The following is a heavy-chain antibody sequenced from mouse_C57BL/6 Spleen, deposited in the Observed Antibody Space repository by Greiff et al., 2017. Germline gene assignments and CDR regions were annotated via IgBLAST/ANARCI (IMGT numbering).Heavy chain of an antibody. D-gene: IGHD2-10*01. Sequence: QVQLQQSGPELVKPGASVKISCKASGYAFSSSWMNWVKQRPGKGLEWIGRIYPGDGDTNYNGKFKGKATLTADKSASTAYMQLSSLTSEDSAVYFWARSPYFYAMDDWGQGTSVTVSA. CDR1: GYAFSSSW. J-gene: IGHJ4*01. CDR2: IYPGDGDT. V-gene: IGHV1-82*01. CDR3: ARSPYFYAMDD.